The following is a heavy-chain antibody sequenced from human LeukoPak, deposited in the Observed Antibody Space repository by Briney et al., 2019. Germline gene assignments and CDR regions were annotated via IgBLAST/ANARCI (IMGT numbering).Heavy chain of an antibody. D-gene: IGHD1-26*01. J-gene: IGHJ4*02. CDR1: GFTFSDYY. CDR3: ARDLYSGSSPFDF. Sequence: GGSLRLSCAASGFTFSDYYMSCVRQVPGKGLEWVSYVSETGSGTDYVDSVKGRFTISRDNAKNSLYLQMYSLRAEDTAVYYCARDLYSGSSPFDFWGQGTLVTVSS. CDR2: VSETGSGT. V-gene: IGHV3-11*06.